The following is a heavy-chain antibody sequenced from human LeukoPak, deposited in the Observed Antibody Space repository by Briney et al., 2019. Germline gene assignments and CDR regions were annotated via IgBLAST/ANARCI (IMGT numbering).Heavy chain of an antibody. D-gene: IGHD3-16*02. CDR1: GGSISSSSYY. V-gene: IGHV4-39*01. Sequence: PSETLSLTCTVSGGSISSSSYYWGWIRQPPGKGLEWIGSIYYTGSTYYNPSLKSRVTISVDTSKNQFSLKLSSVTAADTAVYYCGRGYDYVWGSYRRNYYCYMDVWGKGTTVTVSS. CDR2: IYYTGST. J-gene: IGHJ6*03. CDR3: GRGYDYVWGSYRRNYYCYMDV.